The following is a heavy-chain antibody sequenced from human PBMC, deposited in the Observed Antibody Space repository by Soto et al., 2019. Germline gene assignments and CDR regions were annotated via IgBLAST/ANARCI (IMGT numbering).Heavy chain of an antibody. V-gene: IGHV1-3*01. D-gene: IGHD3-3*01. J-gene: IGHJ6*02. CDR2: INAGNGNT. Sequence: ASVRVSCKATGYTFTSYAMHWVRQAPGQRLEWMGWINAGNGNTKYSQKFQGRVTITRDTSASTAYMELSSLRSEDTAVYYCARDYDDFWSGPYYYGMDVWGQGTTVTVSS. CDR3: ARDYDDFWSGPYYYGMDV. CDR1: GYTFTSYA.